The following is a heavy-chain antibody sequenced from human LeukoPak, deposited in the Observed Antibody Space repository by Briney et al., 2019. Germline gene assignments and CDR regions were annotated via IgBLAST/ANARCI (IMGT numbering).Heavy chain of an antibody. J-gene: IGHJ4*02. CDR2: ISDSSGTT. Sequence: GGSLRLSCAASGFIFSSYAMSWVRQAPGKGLEWVSGISDSSGTTYYADSVKGRFTISRDNSKNTLYLQMNSLRAEDTAVYYCAKDRSESYFYFDFWGQGTLVTVSS. CDR1: GFIFSSYA. CDR3: AKDRSESYFYFDF. V-gene: IGHV3-23*01. D-gene: IGHD1-26*01.